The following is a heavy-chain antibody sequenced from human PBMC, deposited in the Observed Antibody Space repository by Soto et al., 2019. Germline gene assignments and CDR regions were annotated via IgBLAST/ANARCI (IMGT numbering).Heavy chain of an antibody. J-gene: IGHJ6*03. CDR3: ARGKYGDYYYYYYMDV. V-gene: IGHV4-59*01. CDR2: IYYSGST. CDR1: GGSISSYY. D-gene: IGHD4-17*01. Sequence: TLSLTCTVSGGSISSYYWSWIRQPPGKGLEWIGYIYYSGSTNYNPSLKSRVTISVDTSKNQFSLKLSSVTAADTAVYYCARGKYGDYYYYYYMDVWGKGTTVTVS.